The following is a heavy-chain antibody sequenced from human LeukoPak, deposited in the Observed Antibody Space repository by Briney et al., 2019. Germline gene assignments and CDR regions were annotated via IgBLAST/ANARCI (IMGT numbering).Heavy chain of an antibody. Sequence: GESLKISCKSSGYDFAGHWIGWVRQMPGKGLEWMGIVDPAGSRIHYSPSFQGQVTMSVDRSISTAYLQWTSLKASDTAMYFCARRKFSDTWFAPWGQGTLVTVSS. V-gene: IGHV5-51*01. J-gene: IGHJ5*02. CDR2: VDPAGSRI. CDR3: ARRKFSDTWFAP. CDR1: GYDFAGHW. D-gene: IGHD1-14*01.